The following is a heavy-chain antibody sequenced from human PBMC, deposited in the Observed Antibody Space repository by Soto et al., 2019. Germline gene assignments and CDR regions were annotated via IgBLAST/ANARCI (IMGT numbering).Heavy chain of an antibody. Sequence: SVKVSCKASGYTFTSYGISWVRQAPGQGLEWMGGTIPIFGTANYAQKFQGRVTITADESTSTAYMELSSLRSEDTAVYYCARGTTVVTLPDYWGQGTLVTVSS. CDR1: GYTFTSYG. D-gene: IGHD4-17*01. CDR3: ARGTTVVTLPDY. V-gene: IGHV1-69*13. CDR2: TIPIFGTA. J-gene: IGHJ4*02.